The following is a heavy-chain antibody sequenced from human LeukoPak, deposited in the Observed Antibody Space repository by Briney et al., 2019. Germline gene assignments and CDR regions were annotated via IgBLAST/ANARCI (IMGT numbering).Heavy chain of an antibody. CDR3: ARRRTTVTTSLDY. V-gene: IGHV3-21*01. D-gene: IGHD4-17*01. Sequence: GGSLRLSCAASGFTFSNYEMNWVRQAPGKGLQWVSSISSSSSYISYADSVKGRFTISRDNAKNSLYLQMNSLRAEDTAVYYCARRRTTVTTSLDYWGQGTPVTVSS. J-gene: IGHJ4*02. CDR1: GFTFSNYE. CDR2: ISSSSSYI.